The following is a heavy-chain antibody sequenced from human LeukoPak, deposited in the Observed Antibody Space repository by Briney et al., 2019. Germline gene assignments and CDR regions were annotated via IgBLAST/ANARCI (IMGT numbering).Heavy chain of an antibody. CDR3: ARDRGRWLAPRFDY. CDR1: GFTFSSYG. CDR2: IWYDGSNK. D-gene: IGHD6-19*01. Sequence: GGSLRLSCAASGFTFSSYGMHWVRQAPGKGLEWVAVIWYDGSNKYYADSVKGRVTISRDNSKNTLYLPMNSLRAEDTAVYYCARDRGRWLAPRFDYWGQGTLVTVSS. V-gene: IGHV3-33*01. J-gene: IGHJ4*02.